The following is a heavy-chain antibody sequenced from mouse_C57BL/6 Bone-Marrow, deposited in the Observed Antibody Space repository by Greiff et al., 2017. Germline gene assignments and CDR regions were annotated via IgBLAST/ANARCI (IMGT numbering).Heavy chain of an antibody. D-gene: IGHD2-1*01. J-gene: IGHJ1*03. Sequence: EMKLVESGGGLVKPGGSLKLSCAASGFTFSSYAMSWVRQTPEKRLEWVATISDGGSYTYYPDNVKGRFTISRDNAKNNLYLQMSQLKSEDTAKYYCARDRLTMVNTPYWYFDVWGTGTTVTVSS. CDR1: GFTFSSYA. CDR3: ARDRLTMVNTPYWYFDV. V-gene: IGHV5-4*01. CDR2: ISDGGSYT.